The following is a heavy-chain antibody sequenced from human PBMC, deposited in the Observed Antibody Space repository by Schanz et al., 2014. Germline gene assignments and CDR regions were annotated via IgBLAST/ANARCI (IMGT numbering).Heavy chain of an antibody. J-gene: IGHJ6*02. CDR1: GVSISSFY. D-gene: IGHD3-10*01. V-gene: IGHV4-59*08. Sequence: QVQLQESGPGLVRPSETLSLTCTVSGVSISSFYWSWIRQSPGQGLEYFGYIYGGGSTSYNPSFKSRVTRTFDTSRNAFPLKPSSVTAADTAVYYCTRMSLRRGDYGGLDVWGQGTTVIVSS. CDR2: IYGGGST. CDR3: TRMSLRRGDYGGLDV.